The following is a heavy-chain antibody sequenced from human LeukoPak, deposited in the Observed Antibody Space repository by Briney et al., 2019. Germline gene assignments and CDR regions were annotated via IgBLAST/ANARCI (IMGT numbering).Heavy chain of an antibody. CDR2: IHHSVSP. Sequence: SSETLSLTCTVSGGSISSYYWSWLRQPPGKGLEWIGYIHHSVSPTHNPSLKSRVTISVDTSKNQFSLKMSSVTAADTAVYYCARDILMVGATHYFDYWGQGTLVTVSS. V-gene: IGHV4-59*01. J-gene: IGHJ4*02. CDR3: ARDILMVGATHYFDY. D-gene: IGHD1-26*01. CDR1: GGSISSYY.